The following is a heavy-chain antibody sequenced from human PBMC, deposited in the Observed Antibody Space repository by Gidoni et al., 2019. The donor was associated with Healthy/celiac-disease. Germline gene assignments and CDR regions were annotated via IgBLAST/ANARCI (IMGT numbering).Heavy chain of an antibody. Sequence: QLQLQESGPGLVKPAETLFLTCTVSGGSISSSSYYWGWIRQPPGKGLEWIGSIYYSGSTYYNPSLKSRVTISVDTSKNQFSLKLSSVTAADTAVYYCARNLAAAGDDAFDIWGQGTMVTVSS. CDR1: GGSISSSSYY. V-gene: IGHV4-39*07. D-gene: IGHD6-13*01. J-gene: IGHJ3*02. CDR2: IYYSGST. CDR3: ARNLAAAGDDAFDI.